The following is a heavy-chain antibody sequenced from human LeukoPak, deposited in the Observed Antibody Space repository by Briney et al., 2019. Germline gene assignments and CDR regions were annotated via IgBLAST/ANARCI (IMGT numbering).Heavy chain of an antibody. D-gene: IGHD3-9*01. CDR3: AKDELRYFDWSSFDY. CDR1: GFTFSSYS. V-gene: IGHV3-21*01. J-gene: IGHJ4*02. CDR2: ISSSSSYI. Sequence: GGSLRLSCAASGFTFSSYSMNWVRQAPGKGLEWVSSISSSSSYIYYADSVKGRFTISRDNSKNTLYLQMNSLRAEDTAVYYCAKDELRYFDWSSFDYWGQGTLVTVSS.